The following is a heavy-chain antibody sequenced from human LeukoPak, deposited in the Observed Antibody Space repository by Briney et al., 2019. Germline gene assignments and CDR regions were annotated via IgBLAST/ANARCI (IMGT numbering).Heavy chain of an antibody. V-gene: IGHV3-23*01. CDR3: AKDNLVGTTRGYFDY. D-gene: IGHD1-26*01. Sequence: GGSLRLSCAASGFIFSSYNMSWGRQAPGKGLEWVSIVSSSGGSTYSADSVKGRFTISRDNSKHTLYLQMNSLRAEDTAIYYCAKDNLVGTTRGYFDYWGQGALVTVSS. CDR1: GFIFSSYN. CDR2: VSSSGGST. J-gene: IGHJ4*02.